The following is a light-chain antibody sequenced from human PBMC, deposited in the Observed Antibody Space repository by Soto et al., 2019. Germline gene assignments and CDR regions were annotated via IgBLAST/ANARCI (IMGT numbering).Light chain of an antibody. J-gene: IGLJ1*01. CDR3: CSYAGSYYV. Sequence: QSALTQPRSVSGSPGQSVTISCTGTSSDVGGYNYVSWDQQHPGKAPKLMIYDVSNRPSGVPDRFSGSKSGNTASLTLSVXXXXXXXXXYCCSYAGSYYVFGTGTKLT. V-gene: IGLV2-11*01. CDR2: DVS. CDR1: SSDVGGYNY.